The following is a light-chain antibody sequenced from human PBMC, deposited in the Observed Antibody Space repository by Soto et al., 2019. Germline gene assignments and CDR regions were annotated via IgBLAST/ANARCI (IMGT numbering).Light chain of an antibody. CDR2: DDT. J-gene: IGLJ3*02. V-gene: IGLV3-21*02. CDR3: QVWDSSGDHHWV. CDR1: NIGSKS. Sequence: SYELTQPPSVSVAPGQTANITCGGNNIGSKSVHWYQQKPGQAPVLVVYDDTDRPSGTPERISGYNSGHTATLTISRVEAGDEADYFCQVWDSSGDHHWVFGGGTKLTVL.